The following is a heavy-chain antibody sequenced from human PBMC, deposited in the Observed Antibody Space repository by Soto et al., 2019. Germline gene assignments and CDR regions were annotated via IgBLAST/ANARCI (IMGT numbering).Heavy chain of an antibody. Sequence: PGGSLRLSCAASGFIVSDEHMSWVRQAPGKGLEWISTSYSGGTTYYADSLKGRFIISRDSSKNTLSLQLHSLRDDDTAVYYCARAHRSAFDIWGQGTMVTVSS. CDR1: GFIVSDEH. V-gene: IGHV3-66*01. CDR3: ARAHRSAFDI. J-gene: IGHJ3*02. CDR2: SYSGGTT.